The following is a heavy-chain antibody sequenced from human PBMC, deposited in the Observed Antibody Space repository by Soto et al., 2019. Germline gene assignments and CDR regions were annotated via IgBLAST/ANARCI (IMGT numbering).Heavy chain of an antibody. J-gene: IGHJ4*02. CDR2: IRGTGGET. D-gene: IGHD2-21*01. Sequence: RVSCVASGFTFRNFVMSWVRQAPGKGLEWVSAIRGTGGETFYADSVKGRFTISRDNSKNTLYLQMNSLRDEDTALYFCAPDRGWGVVSPSHDYWGQGTQVTVSS. CDR1: GFTFRNFV. CDR3: APDRGWGVVSPSHDY. V-gene: IGHV3-23*01.